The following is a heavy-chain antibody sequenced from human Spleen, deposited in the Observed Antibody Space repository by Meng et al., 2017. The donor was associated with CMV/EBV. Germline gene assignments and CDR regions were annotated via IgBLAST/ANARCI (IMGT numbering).Heavy chain of an antibody. V-gene: IGHV3-7*01. D-gene: IGHD5-24*01. CDR3: ARGPRWGDY. Sequence: LSLTCAASGFTFSTYWMSWVRQAPGKGLEWVANIKQDGSEKYYVDSVKGRFTISRDNAKNSVHLQMNSLRAEDTAVYYCARGPRWGDYWGQGTLVTVSS. J-gene: IGHJ4*02. CDR2: IKQDGSEK. CDR1: GFTFSTYW.